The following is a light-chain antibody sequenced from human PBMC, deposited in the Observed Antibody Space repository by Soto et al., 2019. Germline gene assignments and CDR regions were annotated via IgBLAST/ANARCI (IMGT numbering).Light chain of an antibody. CDR2: DAS. J-gene: IGKJ4*01. CDR3: QQRSKWPS. Sequence: EIVLTQSPATLSLSPGERAPLSFRASQSVSSYLAWYQQKPGQAPRLLIYDASNRATGIPARFSGSGSGTDFTLTSSSLAPEDFAVYYCQQRSKWPSFGGGTKVEIK. CDR1: QSVSSY. V-gene: IGKV3-11*01.